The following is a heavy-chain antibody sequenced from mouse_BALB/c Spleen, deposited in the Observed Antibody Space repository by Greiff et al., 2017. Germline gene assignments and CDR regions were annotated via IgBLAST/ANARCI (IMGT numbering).Heavy chain of an antibody. CDR2: IRNKANGYTT. J-gene: IGHJ4*01. CDR1: GFTFTDYY. V-gene: IGHV7-3*02. CDR3: ARDMITNYYAMDY. Sequence: EVKLMDSGGGLVQPGGSLRLSCATSGFTFTDYYMSWVRQPPGKALEWLGFIRNKANGYTTEYSASVKGRFTISRDNSQSILYLQMNTLRAEDSATYYCARDMITNYYAMDYWGQGTSVTVSS. D-gene: IGHD2-4*01.